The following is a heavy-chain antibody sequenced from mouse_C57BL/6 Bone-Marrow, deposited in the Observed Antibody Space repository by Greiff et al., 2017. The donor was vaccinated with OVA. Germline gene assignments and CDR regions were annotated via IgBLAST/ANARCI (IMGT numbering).Heavy chain of an antibody. D-gene: IGHD1-1*01. V-gene: IGHV1-82*01. J-gene: IGHJ2*01. CDR1: GYAFSSSW. CDR2: IYPGDGDT. Sequence: VQLQQSGPELVKPGASVKISCKASGYAFSSSWMNWVKQRPGKGLEWIGRIYPGDGDTNYNGKFKGKATLTADKSSSTAYMQLSSLTSEDSAVYFCAILLPDYWGQGTTLTDSS. CDR3: AILLPDY.